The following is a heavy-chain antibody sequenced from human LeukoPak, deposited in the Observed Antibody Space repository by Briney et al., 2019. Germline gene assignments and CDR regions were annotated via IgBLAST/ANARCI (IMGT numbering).Heavy chain of an antibody. CDR3: ARDRMITFGGVIAGAFDI. J-gene: IGHJ3*02. CDR2: NSSSRSYI. V-gene: IGHV3-21*01. CDR1: GFTFSSYS. Sequence: GGSLRLSCAASGFTFSSYSMNWVRQAPGKGLEWVSSNSSSRSYIYYADSVKGRFTNSRDNAKNSLYLQMNSLRAEDTAVYDWARDRMITFGGVIAGAFDIWGQGTMVTVSS. D-gene: IGHD3-16*02.